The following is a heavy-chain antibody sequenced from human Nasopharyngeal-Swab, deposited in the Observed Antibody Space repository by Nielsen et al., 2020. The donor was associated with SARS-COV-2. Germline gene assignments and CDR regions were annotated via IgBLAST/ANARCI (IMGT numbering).Heavy chain of an antibody. Sequence: SETLSLTCTVSGGFINSYYWSWTRQPPRRGLEWIGYIYYSGSTNYNPSLKSRVTISLDTSKNQFSLKLSSVTAADSAVYYCARDTRRGGVDYWGQGTLVTVSS. CDR3: ARDTRRGGVDY. J-gene: IGHJ4*02. V-gene: IGHV4-59*01. D-gene: IGHD2-15*01. CDR2: IYYSGST. CDR1: GGFINSYY.